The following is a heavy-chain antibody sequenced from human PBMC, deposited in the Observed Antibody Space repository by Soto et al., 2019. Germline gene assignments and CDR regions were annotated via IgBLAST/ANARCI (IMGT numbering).Heavy chain of an antibody. D-gene: IGHD6-13*01. V-gene: IGHV1-69*13. CDR2: IIPIFGTA. CDR3: ATGIAAASRYFDY. CDR1: GGTFSSYA. J-gene: IGHJ4*02. Sequence: SVKVSCKASGGTFSSYAISWVRQAPGQGLEWMGGIIPIFGTANYAQKFQGRVTITADESTSTAYMELSSLRSEDTAVYYCATGIAAASRYFDYWGQGTLVTVSS.